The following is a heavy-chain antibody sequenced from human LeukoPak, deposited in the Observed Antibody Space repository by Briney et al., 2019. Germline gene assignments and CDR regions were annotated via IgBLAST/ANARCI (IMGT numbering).Heavy chain of an antibody. V-gene: IGHV4-59*08. Sequence: SETLSLTCTVSGGSISSHYWSWIRQPPGKGLEWIGYIYYSGSANYNPSLKSRVTISVDTSKNQFSLKLSSVTAADTAVYYCAGVVLNWFDPWGQGTLVTVSS. J-gene: IGHJ5*02. CDR3: AGVVLNWFDP. CDR1: GGSISSHY. CDR2: IYYSGSA. D-gene: IGHD2-15*01.